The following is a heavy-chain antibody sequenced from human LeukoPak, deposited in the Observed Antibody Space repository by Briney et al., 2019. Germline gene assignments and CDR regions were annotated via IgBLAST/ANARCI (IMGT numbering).Heavy chain of an antibody. J-gene: IGHJ4*02. CDR2: ISSSSTYI. CDR1: GFTFSSYS. V-gene: IGHV3-21*01. D-gene: IGHD6-19*01. CDR3: ARDDRGSGWYYFDY. Sequence: PGGSLILSCAASGFTFSSYSINWVRQAPGMGLEWVSSISSSSTYIYYADSVRGRFTISRDNAKNSLYLQMNSLRAEDTAVYYCARDDRGSGWYYFDYWGQGTLVTVSS.